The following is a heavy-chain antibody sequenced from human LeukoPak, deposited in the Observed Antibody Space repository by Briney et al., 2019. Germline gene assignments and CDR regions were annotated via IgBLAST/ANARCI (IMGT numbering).Heavy chain of an antibody. Sequence: RGSLRLSCAVSGFTVRSNYMRWVCQAPREGLEWVSVISSGGRTCYADSVKGRFIISRDNSKNMLYLQMNSLRAEDTAVYYCVYSSDYYYYFDCWGQGTLVTVSS. CDR1: GFTVRSNY. CDR2: ISSGGRT. J-gene: IGHJ4*02. D-gene: IGHD3-22*01. V-gene: IGHV3-53*01. CDR3: VYSSDYYYYFDC.